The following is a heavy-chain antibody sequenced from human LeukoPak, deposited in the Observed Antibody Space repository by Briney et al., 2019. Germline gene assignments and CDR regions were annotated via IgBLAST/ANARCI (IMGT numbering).Heavy chain of an antibody. D-gene: IGHD6-19*01. CDR1: GGSISSSSYY. J-gene: IGHJ1*01. CDR2: IYYSGST. Sequence: PSETLSLTCTVSGGSISSSSYYWGWIRQPPGKGLEWIGSIYYSGSTYYNPSLKSRVTISVDTSKNQFSLRLSSVTAADTAVYYCARHVVSFYYSSGWYEQKKIEYFQHWGQGTLVTVSS. CDR3: ARHVVSFYYSSGWYEQKKIEYFQH. V-gene: IGHV4-39*01.